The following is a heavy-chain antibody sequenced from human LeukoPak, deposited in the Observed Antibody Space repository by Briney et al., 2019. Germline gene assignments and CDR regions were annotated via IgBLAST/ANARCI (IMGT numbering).Heavy chain of an antibody. CDR1: GYNFTHYI. V-gene: IGHV7-4-1*02. CDR2: ISTNTGNP. J-gene: IGHJ4*02. D-gene: IGHD4-11*01. Sequence: ASVKVSCKASGYNFTHYIINWVRQAPGQGLEWMGWISTNTGNPTYAQAFTGRLVFSLDTSVSTAYLQISSLKAEDTAVYYCAREVRAFDYWGQGTLVTVSS. CDR3: AREVRAFDY.